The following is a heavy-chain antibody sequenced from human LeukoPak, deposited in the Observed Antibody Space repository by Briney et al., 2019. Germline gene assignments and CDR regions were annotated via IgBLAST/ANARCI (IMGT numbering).Heavy chain of an antibody. Sequence: SETLSPTCTVSGGSISSYYWSWIRQPPGKGLEWIGYIYTSGSTYYNPSLKSRVTISVDTSKNQFSLKLSSVTAADTAVYYCARVRGPSFDYWGQGTLVTVSS. J-gene: IGHJ4*02. CDR1: GGSISSYY. CDR2: IYTSGST. CDR3: ARVRGPSFDY. D-gene: IGHD2-15*01. V-gene: IGHV4-4*09.